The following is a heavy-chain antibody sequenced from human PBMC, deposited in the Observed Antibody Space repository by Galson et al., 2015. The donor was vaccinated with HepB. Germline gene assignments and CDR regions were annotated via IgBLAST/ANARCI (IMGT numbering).Heavy chain of an antibody. D-gene: IGHD6-19*01. CDR1: GYTFTSYA. CDR3: ARDRVFVIAVAWGLYYFDY. Sequence: SVKVSCKASGYTFTSYAMHWVRQAPGQRLEWMGWINAYNGNTNYAQKLQGRVTMTTDTSTSTAYMELRSLRSDDTAVYYCARDRVFVIAVAWGLYYFDYWGQGTLVTVSS. V-gene: IGHV1-18*01. CDR2: INAYNGNT. J-gene: IGHJ4*02.